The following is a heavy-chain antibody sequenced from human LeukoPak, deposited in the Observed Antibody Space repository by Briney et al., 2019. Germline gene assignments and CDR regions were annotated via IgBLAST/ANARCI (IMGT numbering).Heavy chain of an antibody. D-gene: IGHD1-26*01. Sequence: GGSLRLSCAASGFTFSSYWMNWVRQAPGKGLVWVSRIASDGSSTTYADSVKGRFSISRDNAKNTLYLQMNSQRAEDTAVYYCAKRSVASGSGLDYWGQGTLVTVSS. CDR1: GFTFSSYW. J-gene: IGHJ4*02. CDR2: IASDGSST. CDR3: AKRSVASGSGLDY. V-gene: IGHV3-74*01.